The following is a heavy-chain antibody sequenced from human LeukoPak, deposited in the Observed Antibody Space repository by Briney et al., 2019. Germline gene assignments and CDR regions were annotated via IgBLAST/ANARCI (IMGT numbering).Heavy chain of an antibody. CDR3: ARRNYGSGSYLSFFDY. V-gene: IGHV3-30*03. CDR1: GFTFSSYG. Sequence: GRSLRLSCAASGFTFSSYGMHWVRQAPGKGLEWVAVISYDGSNKYYADSVKGRFTISRDNAKNSLYLQMNSLRAEDTAVYYCARRNYGSGSYLSFFDYWGQGTLVTVSS. J-gene: IGHJ4*02. D-gene: IGHD3-10*01. CDR2: ISYDGSNK.